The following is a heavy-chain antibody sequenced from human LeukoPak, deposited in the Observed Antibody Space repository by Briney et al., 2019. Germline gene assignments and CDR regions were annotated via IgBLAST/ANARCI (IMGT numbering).Heavy chain of an antibody. CDR3: ARPGTGFDY. V-gene: IGHV3-30*04. J-gene: IGHJ4*02. CDR2: ISYDGSNK. Sequence: GGSLRLSCAASGFTFSSYAVHWVRQAPGKGLEWVAVISYDGSNKYYADSVKGRFTISRDNSKNTLYLQMNSLRAEDTAVYYCARPGTGFDYWGQGTLVTVSS. CDR1: GFTFSSYA.